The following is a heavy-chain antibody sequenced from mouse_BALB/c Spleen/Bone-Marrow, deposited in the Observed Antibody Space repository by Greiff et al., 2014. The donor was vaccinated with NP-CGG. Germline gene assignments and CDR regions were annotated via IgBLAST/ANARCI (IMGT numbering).Heavy chain of an antibody. D-gene: IGHD1-2*01. J-gene: IGHJ4*01. CDR2: INPNNGGT. CDR3: ARKDYGYNYAMDY. Sequence: EVQRVESGPELVKPGASVKISCKTSGYTFTEYTMHWVKQSHGKGLEWIGGINPNNGGTSYNQKFKGKATLTVDKSSSTAYMELRSLTSEDSAVYYCARKDYGYNYAMDYWGQGTSVTVSS. V-gene: IGHV1-18*01. CDR1: GYTFTEYT.